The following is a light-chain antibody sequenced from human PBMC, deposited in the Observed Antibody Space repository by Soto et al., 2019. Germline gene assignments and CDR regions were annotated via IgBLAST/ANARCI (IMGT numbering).Light chain of an antibody. CDR3: SSYAGSIVV. V-gene: IGLV2-8*01. Sequence: QSALTQPPSASGSPGQSVTISCTGTSRDIGAYNYVSWYQQHPGTAPKLMLYEVNKRPSGVPDRFSGSKSGNTASLTVSGLQAEDEAEYYCSSYAGSIVVFGGGTQLTVL. CDR2: EVN. J-gene: IGLJ7*01. CDR1: SRDIGAYNY.